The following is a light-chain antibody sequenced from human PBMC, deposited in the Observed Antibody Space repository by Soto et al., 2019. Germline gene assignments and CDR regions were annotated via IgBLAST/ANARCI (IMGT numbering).Light chain of an antibody. CDR3: AAWDDSLSVYVV. V-gene: IGLV1-47*01. CDR2: RNY. CDR1: SSNIGSNY. J-gene: IGLJ2*01. Sequence: QSVLTQPPSASGTPGQRVTISCFGSSSNIGSNYVYWYQQLPGTAPKLLIYRNYQRPSGVPDRFSGSKSGTSASLAISGLRSEDEADYYCAAWDDSLSVYVVFGGGTKLTVL.